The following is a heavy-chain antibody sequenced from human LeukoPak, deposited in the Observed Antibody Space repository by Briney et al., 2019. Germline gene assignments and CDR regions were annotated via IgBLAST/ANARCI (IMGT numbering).Heavy chain of an antibody. CDR1: GYTFTSYG. CDR2: ISAYNGNT. D-gene: IGHD2-2*01. Sequence: EASVKVSCKASGYTFTSYGISWVRQAPGQGLEWMGWISAYNGNTNYAQKFQGRVTITADKSTSTAYMELSSLRSEDTAVYYCARVTINVVVPAATDYFDYWGQGTLVTVSS. J-gene: IGHJ4*02. CDR3: ARVTINVVVPAATDYFDY. V-gene: IGHV1-18*04.